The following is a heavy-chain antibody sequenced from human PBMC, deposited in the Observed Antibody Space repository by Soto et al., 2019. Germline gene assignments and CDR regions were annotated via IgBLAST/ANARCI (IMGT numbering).Heavy chain of an antibody. J-gene: IGHJ6*02. CDR1: GGSISSGDYY. D-gene: IGHD4-17*01. CDR2: IYYSGST. CDR3: ARATTVTTFYYYYYYGMDV. V-gene: IGHV4-30-4*01. Sequence: SETLSLTCTVSGGSISSGDYYWSWIRQPPGKGLEWIGYIYYSGSTYYNPSLKSRVTISVDTSKNQFSLKLSSVTAADTAVYYCARATTVTTFYYYYYYGMDVWGQGTTVTVSS.